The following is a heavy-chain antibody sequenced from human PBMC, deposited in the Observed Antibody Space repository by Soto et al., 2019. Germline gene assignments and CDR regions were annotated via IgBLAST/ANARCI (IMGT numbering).Heavy chain of an antibody. V-gene: IGHV5-10-1*01. D-gene: IGHD2-2*02. CDR3: ARHKVVPADIGFYYYGMDV. Sequence: GESLKISCKGSGYSFTSYWISWVRQMPGKGLEWMGRIDPSDSYTNYSPSFQGHVTISADKSISTAYLQWSSLKASDTAMYYCARHKVVPADIGFYYYGMDVWGQGTTVTVSS. CDR1: GYSFTSYW. CDR2: IDPSDSYT. J-gene: IGHJ6*02.